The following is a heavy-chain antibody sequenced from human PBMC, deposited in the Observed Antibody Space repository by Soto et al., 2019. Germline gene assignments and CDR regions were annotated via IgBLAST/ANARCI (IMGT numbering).Heavy chain of an antibody. V-gene: IGHV3-23*01. J-gene: IGHJ3*02. CDR2: ISDGGDLT. D-gene: IGHD3-10*01. Sequence: VQLLESGGGLAQPGGSLRLSCAASGFAFTGHPMSWVRQAPEKGLEWVAGISDGGDLTYNADSVKGRFTISRDNSRNTLYLQMNSLRAEATAVYYCARRVIGSSRAFDIWGQGTMVTVSS. CDR3: ARRVIGSSRAFDI. CDR1: GFAFTGHP.